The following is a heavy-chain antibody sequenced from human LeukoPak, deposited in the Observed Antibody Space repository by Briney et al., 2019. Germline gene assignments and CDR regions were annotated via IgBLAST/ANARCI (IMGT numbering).Heavy chain of an antibody. CDR3: ARGGTICSGSDCYLNWLDS. CDR1: GYTFSGHY. J-gene: IGHJ5*01. V-gene: IGHV1-2*02. D-gene: IGHD2-21*02. Sequence: ASVKVSCKTSGYTFSGHYIHWVRQAPGQGLEWVGWINPNITTTNFAQKFQGRVTMIRDTSISTAYMDLTWLTSDDTAVYYCARGGTICSGSDCYLNWLDSWGQGTLVTVSS. CDR2: INPNITTT.